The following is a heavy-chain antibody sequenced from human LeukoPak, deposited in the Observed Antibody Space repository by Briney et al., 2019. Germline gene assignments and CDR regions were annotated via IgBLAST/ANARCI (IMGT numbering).Heavy chain of an antibody. V-gene: IGHV3-33*01. CDR1: GFTFSSYG. CDR3: ARDGSGGY. Sequence: PGRSLRLSCAASGFTFSSYGMHWVRQALGKGLEWVAVIWYDGNNKYYADSVKGRFTISRDNSKNTLYLLMNSLRAEDTAVYYCARDGSGGYWGQGTLVTVSS. D-gene: IGHD3-3*01. J-gene: IGHJ4*02. CDR2: IWYDGNNK.